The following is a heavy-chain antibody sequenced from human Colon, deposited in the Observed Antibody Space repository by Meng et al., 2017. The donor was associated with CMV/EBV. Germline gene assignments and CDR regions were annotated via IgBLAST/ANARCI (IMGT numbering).Heavy chain of an antibody. D-gene: IGHD2-21*02. CDR3: ARSLVVVTSIPTY. J-gene: IGHJ4*02. CDR2: SSFDGRTE. Sequence: ASGFTLSSYSMHWVRQAPGKGLEWVAVSSFDGRTEYYADSVRGRFAISRDNSKDTLILQMNSLKTEDTAVYYCARSLVVVTSIPTYWGQGTLVTVSS. CDR1: GFTLSSYS. V-gene: IGHV3-30*09.